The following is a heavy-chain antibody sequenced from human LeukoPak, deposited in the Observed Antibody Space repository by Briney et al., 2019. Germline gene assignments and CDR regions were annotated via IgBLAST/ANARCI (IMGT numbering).Heavy chain of an antibody. J-gene: IGHJ4*02. CDR2: ISGSGGST. D-gene: IGHD3-22*01. Sequence: PGGSLRLSCAASGFTFSSYAMTWVRQAPGKGLEWVSGISGSGGSTYYADSVKGRFTISRDNSKNTLYLQVNILRAEDTAVYYCAKDVTNYYDSSGYGYFDYWGQGTLVTVSS. CDR3: AKDVTNYYDSSGYGYFDY. CDR1: GFTFSSYA. V-gene: IGHV3-23*01.